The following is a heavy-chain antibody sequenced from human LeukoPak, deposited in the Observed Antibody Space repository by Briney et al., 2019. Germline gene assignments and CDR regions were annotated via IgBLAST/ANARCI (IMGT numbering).Heavy chain of an antibody. CDR2: ISASGTTT. V-gene: IGHV3-48*03. D-gene: IGHD3-10*01. CDR1: GFTFSHYE. J-gene: IGHJ4*02. CDR3: ARVVGYYGSGNYYFDS. Sequence: GGSLRLSCAASGFTFSHYEVNCARLAPEGAREWISFISASGTTTYYADSVKGRFTSSRDNAKNSIYLQTNSLRAEDTAAYFCARVVGYYGSGNYYFDSWGQGTLVTVSS.